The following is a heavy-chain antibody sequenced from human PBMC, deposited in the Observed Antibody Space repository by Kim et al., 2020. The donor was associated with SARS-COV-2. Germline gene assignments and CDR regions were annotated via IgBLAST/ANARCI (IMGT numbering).Heavy chain of an antibody. J-gene: IGHJ2*01. V-gene: IGHV4-61*02. CDR1: GGSISSGSYY. D-gene: IGHD2-8*01. Sequence: SETLSLTCTVSGGSISSGSYYWSWIRQPAGKGLEWIGRIYTSGSTNYNPSLKSRVTISVDTSKNQFSLKLSSVTAADTAVYYCARGSLMVYAILGYFDLWGRGTLVTVSS. CDR2: IYTSGST. CDR3: ARGSLMVYAILGYFDL.